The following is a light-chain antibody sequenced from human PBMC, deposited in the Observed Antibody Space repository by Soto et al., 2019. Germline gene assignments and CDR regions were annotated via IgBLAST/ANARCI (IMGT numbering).Light chain of an antibody. Sequence: QTVVTQPASVSGSPGQSITISCTGTSSDVGGQNAVSWYQQHPGKAPKFMIYDVSKRPSGVSSRFSGSKSGNTASLTISGLQAEDEADYYCCSYAGSSTVVFGGGTKVTVL. CDR3: CSYAGSSTVV. CDR2: DVS. V-gene: IGLV2-23*02. CDR1: SSDVGGQNA. J-gene: IGLJ2*01.